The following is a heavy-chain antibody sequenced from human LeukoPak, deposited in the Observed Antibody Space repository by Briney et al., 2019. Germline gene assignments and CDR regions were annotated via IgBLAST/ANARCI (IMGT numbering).Heavy chain of an antibody. CDR2: IIPILGIA. V-gene: IGHV1-69*04. CDR3: ARTTDYGGNSDYFDY. J-gene: IGHJ4*02. CDR1: GGTFSSYA. D-gene: IGHD4-23*01. Sequence: SVKVSCKASGGTFSSYAISWVRQAPGQGLEWMGRIIPILGIANYAQKFQGRVTITADKSTSTAYMELSSLRSEDTAVYYCARTTDYGGNSDYFDYWGQGTLVTVSS.